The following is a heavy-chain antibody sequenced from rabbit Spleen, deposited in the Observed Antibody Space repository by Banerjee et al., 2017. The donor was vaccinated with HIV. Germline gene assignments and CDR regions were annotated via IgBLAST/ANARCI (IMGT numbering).Heavy chain of an antibody. J-gene: IGHJ4*01. CDR2: IYTGNGKN. CDR1: GIDFSSAYD. CDR3: ARDLTSVIGWNFNL. Sequence: QSLEESGGDLVKPGASLTLTCTASGIDFSSAYDMCWVRQAPGKGLEWIGYIYTGNGKNYYANWAKGRLTISKASSTTVTLQMTSLTAADTATYFCARDLTSVIGWNFNLWGQGTLVTVS. D-gene: IGHD1-1*01. V-gene: IGHV1S40*01.